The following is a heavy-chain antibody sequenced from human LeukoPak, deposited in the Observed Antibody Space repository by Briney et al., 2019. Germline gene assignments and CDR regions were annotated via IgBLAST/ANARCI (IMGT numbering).Heavy chain of an antibody. D-gene: IGHD6-6*01. CDR3: ANEYSKGDV. J-gene: IGHJ3*01. Sequence: GGSLRLSCAASGFTFTTFWMTWVRQAPGKGLEWVANISPDGSDKYYVDSVKGRFTISRDNAKASLFLQMNSLRVEDAAIYYCANEYSKGDVWGQGTMVTVSS. V-gene: IGHV3-7*03. CDR1: GFTFTTFW. CDR2: ISPDGSDK.